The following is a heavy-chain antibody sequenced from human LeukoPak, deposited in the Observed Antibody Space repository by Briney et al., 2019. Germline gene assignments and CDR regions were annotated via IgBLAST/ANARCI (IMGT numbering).Heavy chain of an antibody. CDR2: IIPIFGTA. CDR1: GGTFSSYA. D-gene: IGHD2-15*01. J-gene: IGHJ4*02. Sequence: ASVKVSCKASGGTFSSYAISWVRQAPGQGLEWMGGIIPIFGTANYAQKFQGRVTITADKSTSTAYMELSSLKSEDTAVDYCARTKQPGILDYWGQGTLVTVSS. V-gene: IGHV1-69*06. CDR3: ARTKQPGILDY.